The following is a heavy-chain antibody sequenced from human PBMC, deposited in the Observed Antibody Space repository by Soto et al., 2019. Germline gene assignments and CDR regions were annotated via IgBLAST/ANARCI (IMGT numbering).Heavy chain of an antibody. D-gene: IGHD4-17*01. CDR1: GFSLSTYHMG. CDR3: AHAGDYDLLTFDH. CDR2: IYWDDDT. J-gene: IGHJ4*02. Sequence: QITLKESGPTLVRPAQTLTLTCDFSGFSLSTYHMGVAWIRQPPGKALEWLALIYWDDDTRYSPSLKDRLDISKDTSSNLVVLTITNIDPGHSATYFCAHAGDYDLLTFDHWGPGTLVTVSS. V-gene: IGHV2-5*02.